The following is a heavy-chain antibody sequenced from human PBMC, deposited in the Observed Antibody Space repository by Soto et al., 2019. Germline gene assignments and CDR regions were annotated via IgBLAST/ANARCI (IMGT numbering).Heavy chain of an antibody. CDR1: GFTFSSYG. CDR2: ISYDGSNK. CDR3: AKDLSGWSGWEYYYYYGMDV. D-gene: IGHD3-3*01. V-gene: IGHV3-30*18. J-gene: IGHJ6*02. Sequence: QVQLVESGGGVVQPGRSLRLSCAASGFTFSSYGMHWVRQAPGKGLEWVAVISYDGSNKYYADSVKGRFTISRDNSKNTXYXPMNSLRAEDTAVYYCAKDLSGWSGWEYYYYYGMDVWGQGTTVTVSS.